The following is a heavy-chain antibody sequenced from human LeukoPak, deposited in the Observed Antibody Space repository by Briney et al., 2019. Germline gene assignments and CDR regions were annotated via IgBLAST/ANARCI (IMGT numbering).Heavy chain of an antibody. CDR3: ARGQYNYDYVWGSPVLCDY. V-gene: IGHV1-8*01. J-gene: IGHJ4*02. CDR1: GYTFTSYD. CDR2: MNPNSGNT. Sequence: ASVKVSCKASGYTFTSYDINWVRQATGQGLEWMGWMNPNSGNTGYAQKFQGRVTMTRNTSISTAYMELSSLRSEDTAVYYCARGQYNYDYVWGSPVLCDYWGQGTLVTVSS. D-gene: IGHD3-16*01.